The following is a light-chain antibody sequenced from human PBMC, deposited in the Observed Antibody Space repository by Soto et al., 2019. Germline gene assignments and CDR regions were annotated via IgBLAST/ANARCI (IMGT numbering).Light chain of an antibody. CDR3: QAWDSSTVI. CDR1: KLGDRY. Sequence: SYKLTQPPSVSVSPGQTASITCSGDKLGDRYASWYQQKPGQSPVLVIYQDNKRPAGIPERFSGSNSGNTATLTISGTQAMDEADYYCQAWDSSTVIFGGGTKLTVL. J-gene: IGLJ2*01. V-gene: IGLV3-1*01. CDR2: QDN.